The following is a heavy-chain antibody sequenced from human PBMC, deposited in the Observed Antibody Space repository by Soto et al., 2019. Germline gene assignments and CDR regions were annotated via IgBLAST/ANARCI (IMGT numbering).Heavy chain of an antibody. CDR2: FDHEEGET. D-gene: IGHD4-17*01. CDR3: AREADYGHYGRGIGAFDN. V-gene: IGHV1-24*01. J-gene: IGHJ3*02. Sequence: GASVKVPCKVSGNTLTELSIHWVRQAPGKGLEWMGGFDHEEGETIHAQKFQGRVTMTEDTSTDTAYMELSSVTAADTAVYYCAREADYGHYGRGIGAFDNWGQRTMVTVSS. CDR1: GNTLTELS.